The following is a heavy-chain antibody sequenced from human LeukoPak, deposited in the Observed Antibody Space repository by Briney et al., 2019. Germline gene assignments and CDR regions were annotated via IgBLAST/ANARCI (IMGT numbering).Heavy chain of an antibody. CDR1: GFTFNSYS. CDR3: ARSGYPGAFDI. D-gene: IGHD2-15*01. CDR2: INSEGSKE. V-gene: IGHV3-7*01. Sequence: PGGSLRLSCGASGFTFNSYSMNWVRQAPGKGLEWLANINSEGSKEDYADSMEGRFTISRDNARNLVSLQMSSLRADDTAVYYCARSGYPGAFDIWGQGTMVTVSS. J-gene: IGHJ3*02.